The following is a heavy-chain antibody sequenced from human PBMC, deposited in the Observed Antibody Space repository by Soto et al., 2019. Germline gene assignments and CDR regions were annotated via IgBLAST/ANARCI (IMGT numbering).Heavy chain of an antibody. J-gene: IGHJ5*02. CDR2: LYNSETT. V-gene: IGHV3-53*01. CDR3: ARDKTQGAGWFDP. Sequence: HPGGSLRLSCAASGLEVSYNYMNWVRQAPGKGLEWVSVLYNSETTYYAESVKGRFTISRDTVKNTVYLEMNNLRVDDTAVYYGARDKTQGAGWFDPWGRGTLVTVSS. CDR1: GLEVSYNY.